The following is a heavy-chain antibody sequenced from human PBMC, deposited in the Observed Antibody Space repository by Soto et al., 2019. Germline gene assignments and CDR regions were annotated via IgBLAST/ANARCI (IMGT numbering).Heavy chain of an antibody. Sequence: EVQLVESGGGLVKPGGSLRLSCAASGFNFGGSSMNWVRQAPGKGLEWVSSISDSGGFIKYADSVKGRFTISRDNAKNSLFLQMDSLRAEDTAVYYCATSSSWYYFQWGQGTPVTVSS. D-gene: IGHD6-13*01. CDR2: ISDSGGFI. J-gene: IGHJ4*02. CDR1: GFNFGGSS. CDR3: ATSSSWYYFQ. V-gene: IGHV3-21*01.